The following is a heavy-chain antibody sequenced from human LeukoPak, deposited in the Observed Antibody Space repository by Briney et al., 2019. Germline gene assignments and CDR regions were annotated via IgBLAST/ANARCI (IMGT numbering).Heavy chain of an antibody. V-gene: IGHV3-20*01. CDR3: ARGFSLAATGALDY. D-gene: IGHD3-16*02. J-gene: IGHJ4*02. CDR2: INWNGGTT. CDR1: GFTFGDYG. Sequence: SGGSLSLSCAASGFTFGDYGMSWVRQAPGKGLEWVSGINWNGGTTGYADSVKGRFTISRDNAKNSLYLQMNSLRAEDTALYHCARGFSLAATGALDYWGQGTLVTVSS.